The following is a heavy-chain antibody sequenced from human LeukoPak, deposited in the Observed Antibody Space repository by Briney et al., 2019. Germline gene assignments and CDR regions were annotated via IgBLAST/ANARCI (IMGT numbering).Heavy chain of an antibody. Sequence: GRSLRLSCAASGFTFSSYAMHWVRQAPGKGLEWVAVISYDGSNKYYADSVKGRFTISRDNSKNTLYLQMNSLRAEDTAVYYRARAMLRYYYDSSGYPDAFDIWGQGTMVTVSS. CDR1: GFTFSSYA. CDR3: ARAMLRYYYDSSGYPDAFDI. J-gene: IGHJ3*02. V-gene: IGHV3-30*04. D-gene: IGHD3-22*01. CDR2: ISYDGSNK.